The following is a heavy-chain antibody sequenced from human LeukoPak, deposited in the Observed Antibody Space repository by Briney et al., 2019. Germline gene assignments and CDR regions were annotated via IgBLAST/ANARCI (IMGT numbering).Heavy chain of an antibody. CDR1: CGSPSYCI. V-gene: IGHV4-59*01. Sequence: KPSETPFPTHGSPCGSPSYCIWCVRQAPPREGAWMGGIDHFNGTTNYNPSLKSRVTISVATSKNQFSLKLSSVTAADTAVYYCATLQFPYYYDSSGYGWDAFDIWGQGTMVTVSS. D-gene: IGHD3-22*01. J-gene: IGHJ3*02. CDR3: ATLQFPYYYDSSGYGWDAFDI. CDR2: DHFNGTT.